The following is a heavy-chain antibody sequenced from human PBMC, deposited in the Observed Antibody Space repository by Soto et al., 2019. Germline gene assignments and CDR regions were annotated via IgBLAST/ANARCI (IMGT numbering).Heavy chain of an antibody. D-gene: IGHD3-10*01. CDR2: IGVSGDTT. J-gene: IGHJ4*02. CDR3: AKVRRFGELRSLY. CDR1: GFTFSSYA. Sequence: EVQLLESGGGLVQPGGSLRLSCAASGFTFSSYAMRGVRQAPGKGLEWVSAIGVSGDTTYYADSVKGRFTISRDNSKNTLYLQMGSLRAEETAVYYCAKVRRFGELRSLYWGQGTLVTVSS. V-gene: IGHV3-23*01.